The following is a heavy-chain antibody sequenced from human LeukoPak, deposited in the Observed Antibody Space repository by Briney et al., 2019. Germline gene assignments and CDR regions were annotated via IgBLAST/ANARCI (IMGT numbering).Heavy chain of an antibody. V-gene: IGHV4-59*01. CDR2: IYYSRTT. Sequence: PSETLSLTCTVSGGFISSYYWSWIRQPPGKGLEWTGYIYYSRTTEYNPSLKSRVTISADTSKNQFSLKLNSVTAADTAVYYCVRRQWELQYFDLWGRGTLVAVSS. D-gene: IGHD1-26*01. J-gene: IGHJ2*01. CDR1: GGFISSYY. CDR3: VRRQWELQYFDL.